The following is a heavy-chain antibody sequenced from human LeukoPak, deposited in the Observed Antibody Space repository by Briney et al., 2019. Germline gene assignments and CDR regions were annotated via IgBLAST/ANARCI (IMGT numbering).Heavy chain of an antibody. Sequence: SETLSLTCTVSGYSISSGYYWGWIRQPPGKGLEWIGSIYHSGSTYYNPSLKSRLTISVDTSKNQFSLKLSSVTAADTAVYYCARGGYSGYDLPFDYWGQGTLVTVSS. CDR3: ARGGYSGYDLPFDY. J-gene: IGHJ4*02. D-gene: IGHD5-12*01. CDR2: IYHSGST. CDR1: GYSISSGYY. V-gene: IGHV4-38-2*02.